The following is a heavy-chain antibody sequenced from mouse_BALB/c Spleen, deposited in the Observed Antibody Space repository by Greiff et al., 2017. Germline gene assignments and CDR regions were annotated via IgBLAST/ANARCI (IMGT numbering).Heavy chain of an antibody. CDR3: ARDLLGRGAY. CDR1: GFSLTSYV. J-gene: IGHJ3*01. D-gene: IGHD4-1*01. CDR2: IWAGGST. Sequence: QGQLQQSGPGLVAPSQSLSITCTVSGFSLTSYVVHWVRQPPGKGLEWLGVIWAGGSTNYNSALMSRLSISKDNSKSQVFLKMNSLQTDDTAMYYCARDLLGRGAYWGQGTLVTVSA. V-gene: IGHV2-9*02.